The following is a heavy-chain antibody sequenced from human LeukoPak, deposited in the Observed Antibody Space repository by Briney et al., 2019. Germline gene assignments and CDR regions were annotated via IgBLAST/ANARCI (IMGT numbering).Heavy chain of an antibody. CDR2: IYYSGST. Sequence: PSETLFLTCTVSGGSISSYYWSWIRQPPGKGLEWIGYIYYSGSTNYNPSLKSRVTISVDTSKNQFSLKLSSVTAADTAVYYCARLGAMVDYWGQGTLVTVSS. V-gene: IGHV4-59*08. J-gene: IGHJ4*02. D-gene: IGHD1-26*01. CDR1: GGSISSYY. CDR3: ARLGAMVDY.